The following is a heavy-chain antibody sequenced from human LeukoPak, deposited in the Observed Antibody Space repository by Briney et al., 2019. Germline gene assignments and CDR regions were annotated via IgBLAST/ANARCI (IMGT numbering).Heavy chain of an antibody. V-gene: IGHV3-48*03. Sequence: GGSLRLSCAASGFTFSSYEMNWVRQAPGKGLEWASYISSSGSTIYYADSVKGRFTISRDNAKNSLYLQMNSLRAEDTAVYYCARLGYGYDYWFDPWGQGTLVTVSS. CDR1: GFTFSSYE. CDR3: ARLGYGYDYWFDP. J-gene: IGHJ5*02. CDR2: ISSSGSTI. D-gene: IGHD5-18*01.